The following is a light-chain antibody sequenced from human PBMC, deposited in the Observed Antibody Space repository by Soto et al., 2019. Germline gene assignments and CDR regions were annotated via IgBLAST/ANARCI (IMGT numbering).Light chain of an antibody. CDR2: AAS. CDR1: QGISNY. J-gene: IGKJ4*01. Sequence: DIKMTQSPSSLSASVGDRVTITCRASQGISNYLAWYQQKPGKIPKLLIYAASTLQSGVPSRFSGSGSEADVTLTISSLQPEDVASYYCQNYNSAPLTFGGGTKVEIK. V-gene: IGKV1-27*01. CDR3: QNYNSAPLT.